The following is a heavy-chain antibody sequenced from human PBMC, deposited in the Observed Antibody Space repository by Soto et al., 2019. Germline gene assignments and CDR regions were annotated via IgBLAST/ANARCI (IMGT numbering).Heavy chain of an antibody. J-gene: IGHJ5*02. CDR3: ARDRAPYSSSRKNWFDP. CDR2: INPSGGST. CDR1: GYTFTSYY. V-gene: IGHV1-46*01. Sequence: QVQLVQSGAEGKKPGASVKVSCKASGYTFTSYYMHWVRQAPGQGLEWMGIINPSGGSTSYAQKFQGRVTMTRDTSTSTVYMELSSLRSEDTAVYYCARDRAPYSSSRKNWFDPWGQGTLVTVSS. D-gene: IGHD6-13*01.